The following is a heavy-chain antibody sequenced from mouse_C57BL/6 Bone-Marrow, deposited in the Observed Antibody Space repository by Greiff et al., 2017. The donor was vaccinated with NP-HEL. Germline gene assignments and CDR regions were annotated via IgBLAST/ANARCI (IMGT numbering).Heavy chain of an antibody. J-gene: IGHJ2*01. Sequence: QVQLQQSGAELVRPGASVKLSCKASGYTFTDYYINWVKQRPGQGLEWIARIYPGSGNTYYNEKFKGKATLTAEKSSSTAYMQLSSLTSEDSAVYFCARGGLHWGQGTTLTVSS. CDR3: ARGGLH. CDR2: IYPGSGNT. CDR1: GYTFTDYY. V-gene: IGHV1-76*01.